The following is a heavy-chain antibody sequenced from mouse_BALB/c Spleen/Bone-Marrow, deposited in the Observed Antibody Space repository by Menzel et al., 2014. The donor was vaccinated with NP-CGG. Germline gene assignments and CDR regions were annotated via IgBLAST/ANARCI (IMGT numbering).Heavy chain of an antibody. CDR2: INPDSSTI. J-gene: IGHJ4*01. CDR3: ARNAYYAMDY. CDR1: GFDFSRYW. Sequence: EVKVVDSGGGLVQPGGSLKLSCAASGFDFSRYWMSWVRQAPGKGLEWIGEINPDSSTINYTPSLKDKFIISRDNAKNTLYLQMSKVRSEDTALYYCARNAYYAMDYWGQGTSATASS. V-gene: IGHV4-1*02.